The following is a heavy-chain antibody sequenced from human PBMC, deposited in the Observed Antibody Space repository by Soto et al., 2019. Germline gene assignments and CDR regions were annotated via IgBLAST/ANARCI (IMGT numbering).Heavy chain of an antibody. Sequence: PGGSLRLSCAASGFTFSDYYMSWIRQAPGKGLEWVSYISSSGSTIYYADSVKGRFTISRDNAKNSLYLQMNSLRAEDTAVYYCARSAEYSSSSLDYYYGMDVWGQGTTVTVSS. J-gene: IGHJ6*02. CDR2: ISSSGSTI. CDR1: GFTFSDYY. CDR3: ARSAEYSSSSLDYYYGMDV. D-gene: IGHD6-6*01. V-gene: IGHV3-11*01.